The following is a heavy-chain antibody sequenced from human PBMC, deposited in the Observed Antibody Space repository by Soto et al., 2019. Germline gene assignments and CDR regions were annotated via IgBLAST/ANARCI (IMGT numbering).Heavy chain of an antibody. CDR1: GFTFSSYA. Sequence: EVQLVESGGGLVQPGESLRLSCAASGFTFSSYAMHWVRRAPGKGLEYVSAISSNGGYTYYANSVKGRFTISRDNSKNTLYLQMGSLRAEDMAVYYCARLRDGYNLDYWGQGTLVTVSS. CDR3: ARLRDGYNLDY. CDR2: ISSNGGYT. J-gene: IGHJ4*02. D-gene: IGHD5-12*01. V-gene: IGHV3-64*01.